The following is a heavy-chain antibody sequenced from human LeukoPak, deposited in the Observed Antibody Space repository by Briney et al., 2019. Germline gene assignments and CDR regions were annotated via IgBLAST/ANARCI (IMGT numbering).Heavy chain of an antibody. CDR3: ARGHRGYSYGLGAFDI. J-gene: IGHJ3*02. D-gene: IGHD5-18*01. CDR2: IYYSGST. Sequence: SETLSLTCTVSGGSISSSSYYWGWIRQPPGKGLEWIGSIYYSGSTYYNPSLKSRVTISVDTSKNQFSLKLSSVTAADTAVYYCARGHRGYSYGLGAFDIWGQGTMVTVSS. CDR1: GGSISSSSYY. V-gene: IGHV4-39*07.